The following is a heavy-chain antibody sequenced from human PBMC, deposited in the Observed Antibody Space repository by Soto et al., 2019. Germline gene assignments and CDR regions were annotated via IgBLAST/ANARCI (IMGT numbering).Heavy chain of an antibody. Sequence: GASVQVSCKASGGTFDSNAISWVRLAPGQGLEWMGGIIPIFGTINNAQKFQDRVTITADESAIIVYMELSSLRSEDTAIYYCARGDNYDFWTNDAFDIWGQGTTVTVSS. CDR3: ARGDNYDFWTNDAFDI. CDR2: IIPIFGTI. V-gene: IGHV1-69*13. D-gene: IGHD3-3*01. CDR1: GGTFDSNA. J-gene: IGHJ3*02.